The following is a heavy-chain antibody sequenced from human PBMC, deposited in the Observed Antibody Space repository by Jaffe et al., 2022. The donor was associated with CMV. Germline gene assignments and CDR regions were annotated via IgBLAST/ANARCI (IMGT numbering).Heavy chain of an antibody. Sequence: EVQLLESGGGLVQPGGSLRLSCAASGFTFSSYAMSWVRQAPGKGLEWVSAISGSGGSTYYADSVKGRFTISRDNSKNTLYLQMNSLRAEDTAVYYCAKDTLPRDQIAAAGGQYFDYWGQGTLVTVSS. D-gene: IGHD6-13*01. J-gene: IGHJ4*02. V-gene: IGHV3-23*01. CDR1: GFTFSSYA. CDR3: AKDTLPRDQIAAAGGQYFDY. CDR2: ISGSGGST.